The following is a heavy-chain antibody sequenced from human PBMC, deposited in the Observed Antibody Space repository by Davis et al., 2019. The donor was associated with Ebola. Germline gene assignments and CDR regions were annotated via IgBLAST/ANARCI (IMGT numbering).Heavy chain of an antibody. CDR1: GGSITTRTDY. CDR2: VYYSGST. J-gene: IGHJ4*02. D-gene: IGHD6-13*01. CDR3: VRHPLSKGQLDF. V-gene: IGHV4-39*01. Sequence: PSETLSLTCTVSGGSITTRTDYWGWIRQPPGKGLEWIGHVYYSGSTYYSSSLKSRVAISADTSKNNFSLTLSAVTAADTAVYYCVRHPLSKGQLDFWGPGTLVTVSS.